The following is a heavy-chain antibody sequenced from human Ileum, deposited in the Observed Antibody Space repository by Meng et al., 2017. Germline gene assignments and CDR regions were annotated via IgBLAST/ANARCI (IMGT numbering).Heavy chain of an antibody. CDR1: GGSVSSNIAA. CDR2: TYYRSKWYS. D-gene: IGHD3-3*01. Sequence: QVHVPELGPGLWKPSQTLSLPCAGSGGSVSSNIAAWNWIRQSPLRGLEWLGRTYYRSKWYSEYAVSVKSRISITPDTSRNQFSLQMNSVTPEDTAVYYCASGSGSLDYWGPGTLVTVSS. CDR3: ASGSGSLDY. J-gene: IGHJ4*02. V-gene: IGHV6-1*01.